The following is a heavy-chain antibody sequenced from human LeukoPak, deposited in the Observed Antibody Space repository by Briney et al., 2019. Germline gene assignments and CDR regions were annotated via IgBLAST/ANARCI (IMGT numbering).Heavy chain of an antibody. J-gene: IGHJ5*02. CDR2: IHFTGST. CDR1: GGSINGRW. CDR3: AGLHFQSAEEFGP. V-gene: IGHV4-59*03. D-gene: IGHD6-25*01. Sequence: SETLSLTCTVSGGSINGRWWSWIRQSPGKGLEWIGYIHFTGSTNYNPSLNGRATASVDASKNQFFLKLTSVTAADTAVYYCAGLHFQSAEEFGPWGRGTLVTVSS.